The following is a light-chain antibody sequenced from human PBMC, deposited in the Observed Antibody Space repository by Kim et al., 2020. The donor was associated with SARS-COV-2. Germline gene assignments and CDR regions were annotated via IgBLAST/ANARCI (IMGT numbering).Light chain of an antibody. V-gene: IGKV3-15*01. CDR3: QQYNNWPQT. J-gene: IGKJ1*01. CDR1: QSVSSN. CDR2: GAS. Sequence: SPGERATLACRASQSVSSNLAWYQQKPGQAPRLLIYGASTRATGIPARFSGSGSGTEFTLTISSLQSEDFAVYYCQQYNNWPQTFGQGTKVDIK.